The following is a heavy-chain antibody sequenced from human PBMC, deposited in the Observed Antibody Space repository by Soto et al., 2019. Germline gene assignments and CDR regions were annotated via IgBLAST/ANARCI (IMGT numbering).Heavy chain of an antibody. Sequence: GGSLRLSWAASGFTVSSNDMSLVRQAPGKGLEWVSVIYSGGSTYYADSVKGRFTISRDNSKNTLYLQMNSLRAEDTAVYYCARDEGYYYYYCMDVWGPGTTVTVSS. V-gene: IGHV3-66*02. CDR2: IYSGGST. CDR3: ARDEGYYYYYCMDV. J-gene: IGHJ6*02. CDR1: GFTVSSND.